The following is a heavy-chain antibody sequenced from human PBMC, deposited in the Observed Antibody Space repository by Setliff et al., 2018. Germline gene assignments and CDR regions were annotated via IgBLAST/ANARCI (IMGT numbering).Heavy chain of an antibody. J-gene: IGHJ4*02. D-gene: IGHD2-21*01. CDR3: ARAGQIVAASPHLDH. Sequence: ASVKVSCKASGYTFTDYYLHWVRQAPEQGLEWMGWIDPNSGGTSYGHTFQGRVSMTGDKSISTVYMDLSRLTSDDTAVYYCARAGQIVAASPHLDHWGQGTLVTVSS. CDR1: GYTFTDYY. V-gene: IGHV1-2*02. CDR2: IDPNSGGT.